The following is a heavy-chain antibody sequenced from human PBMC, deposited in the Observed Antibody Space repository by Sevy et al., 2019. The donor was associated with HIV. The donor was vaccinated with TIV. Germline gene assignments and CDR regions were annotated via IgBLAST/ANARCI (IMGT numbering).Heavy chain of an antibody. D-gene: IGHD2-2*01. CDR3: AKVVVVPAAMAGGGEMDV. V-gene: IGHV3-23*01. Sequence: GGSLRLSCAASGFTFSSYAMSWVRQAPGQGLKWVSAISGSGGSTYYADSVKGRFTISRDNSKNTLYLQMNSLRAEDTAVYYCAKVVVVPAAMAGGGEMDVWGKGTTVTVSS. CDR2: ISGSGGST. J-gene: IGHJ6*04. CDR1: GFTFSSYA.